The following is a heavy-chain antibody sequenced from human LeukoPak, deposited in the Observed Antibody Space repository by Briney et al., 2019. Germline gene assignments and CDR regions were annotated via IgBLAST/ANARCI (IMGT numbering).Heavy chain of an antibody. CDR3: AREAIDCSSTRCANFDY. CDR2: INPSGGST. D-gene: IGHD2-2*01. J-gene: IGHJ4*02. Sequence: ASVKVSCKASGYTFTSYYMHWVRQAPGQGLEWMGIINPSGGSTSYAQKFQGRVTMTRDTSTSTVYMELSSLRSEDTAVYYCAREAIDCSSTRCANFDYWGQGTLVTVSS. V-gene: IGHV1-46*01. CDR1: GYTFTSYY.